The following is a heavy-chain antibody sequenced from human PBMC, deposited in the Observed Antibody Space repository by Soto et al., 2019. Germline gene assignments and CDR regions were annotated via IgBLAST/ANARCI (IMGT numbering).Heavy chain of an antibody. CDR1: GFTFSSYW. CDR3: ASGCDYYDSSGYDY. CDR2: INSDGSST. D-gene: IGHD3-22*01. J-gene: IGHJ4*02. Sequence: GGSLRLSCAASGFTFSSYWMHWVRQAPGKGLVWVSHINSDGSSTSYADSVKGRFTISRDNAKNTLYLQMNTLRAEDTAVYYFASGCDYYDSSGYDYWGQGPLVTVSS. V-gene: IGHV3-74*01.